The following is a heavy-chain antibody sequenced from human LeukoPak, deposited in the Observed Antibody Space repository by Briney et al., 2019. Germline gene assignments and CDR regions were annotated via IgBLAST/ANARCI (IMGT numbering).Heavy chain of an antibody. D-gene: IGHD3-10*01. CDR3: ARDPHYYGSGSYEGWFDP. CDR1: GFHFSSYA. J-gene: IGHJ5*02. CDR2: ISGNGVTT. Sequence: GGSLRLSCAASGFHFSSYAMSWVRQAPGRGPEGVSGISGNGVTTNYVDSVKGRFTISRDNAKNSLYLQMNSLRAEDTAVYYCARDPHYYGSGSYEGWFDPWGQGTLVTVSS. V-gene: IGHV3-23*01.